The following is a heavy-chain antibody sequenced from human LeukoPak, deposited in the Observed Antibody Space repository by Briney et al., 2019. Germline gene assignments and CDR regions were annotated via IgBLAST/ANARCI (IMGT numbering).Heavy chain of an antibody. CDR3: ARVNEQQMYFEH. CDR1: GYTVSSNY. V-gene: IGHV3-53*01. Sequence: GGSLRLSCAASGYTVSSNYMSWVRQAPGEGLEWVSVIYIGGDTYYANSVKGRFTISRTNSKNMVYLQMNSLRAEDAAVYYCARVNEQQMYFEHWGQGTLVTVSS. CDR2: IYIGGDT. D-gene: IGHD6-13*01. J-gene: IGHJ1*01.